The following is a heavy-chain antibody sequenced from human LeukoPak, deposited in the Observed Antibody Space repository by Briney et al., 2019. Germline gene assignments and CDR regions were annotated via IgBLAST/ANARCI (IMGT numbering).Heavy chain of an antibody. V-gene: IGHV3-9*01. D-gene: IGHD3-22*01. CDR2: ISWNSGSI. CDR1: GFTFDDYA. Sequence: PGRSLRLSCAASGFTFDDYAMHWVRQAPGKGLEWVSGISWNSGSIGYADSVKGRFSVSRDNAKNTLYLQMNSLRPEDTALYYCAKARVVVIGNDAFDIWGQGTMVTVSS. CDR3: AKARVVVIGNDAFDI. J-gene: IGHJ3*02.